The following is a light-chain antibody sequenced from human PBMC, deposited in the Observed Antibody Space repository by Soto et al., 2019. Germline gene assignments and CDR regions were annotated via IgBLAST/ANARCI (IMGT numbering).Light chain of an antibody. V-gene: IGKV3-15*01. J-gene: IGKJ3*01. CDR3: QHCNYLPI. CDR2: GAS. CDR1: QNINDK. Sequence: EIVMTQYPDTLSVSPGERATLSCRASQNINDKLAWFQQKPGQVPRLLIIGASTTATGVPARFSGSGSGTEFTLTISGLQSEDFATYYCQHCNYLPIFGPGTTVDFK.